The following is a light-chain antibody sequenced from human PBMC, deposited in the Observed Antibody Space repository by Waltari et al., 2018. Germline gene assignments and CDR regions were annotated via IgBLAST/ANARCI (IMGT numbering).Light chain of an antibody. J-gene: IGLJ2*01. V-gene: IGLV2-8*01. CDR3: SSYAGSNNFVV. CDR2: EVS. Sequence: QSALTQPPSASGSPGQSVTISCTGTSSDVGGYNYVSWYQQHPGKAPKLMIYEVSKRRAGVPARLSGSKSGNTASLTVSGLQAEDEADYYCSSYAGSNNFVVFGGGTKLTVL. CDR1: SSDVGGYNY.